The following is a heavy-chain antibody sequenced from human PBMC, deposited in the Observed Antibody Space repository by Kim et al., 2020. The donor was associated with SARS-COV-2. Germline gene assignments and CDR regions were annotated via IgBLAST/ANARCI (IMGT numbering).Heavy chain of an antibody. D-gene: IGHD3-16*01. CDR3: LGGFYFDY. Sequence: ASVKVSCKTSGHIFTRDSIHWVRQAPGQGLEWMGGIDCGNGNTIYSQKFQGRVTFTTDTSASTAYMELSFLRSEDSDVYYCLGGFYFDYWGKGTLVTVPS. V-gene: IGHV1-3*01. CDR2: IDCGNGNT. CDR1: GHIFTRDS. J-gene: IGHJ4*02.